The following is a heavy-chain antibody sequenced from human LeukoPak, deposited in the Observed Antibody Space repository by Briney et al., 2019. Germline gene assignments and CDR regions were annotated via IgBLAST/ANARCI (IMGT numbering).Heavy chain of an antibody. CDR1: GGSFSGYY. CDR2: INHSGST. J-gene: IGHJ4*02. CDR3: ARGGVTGTTAPFDY. D-gene: IGHD1-20*01. V-gene: IGHV4-34*01. Sequence: PSETPSLTCAVYGGSFSGYYWSWIRQPPGKGLEWIGEINHSGSTNYNPSLKSRVTISVDTSKNQFSLKLSSVTATDTAVYYCARGGVTGTTAPFDYWGQGTLVTVSS.